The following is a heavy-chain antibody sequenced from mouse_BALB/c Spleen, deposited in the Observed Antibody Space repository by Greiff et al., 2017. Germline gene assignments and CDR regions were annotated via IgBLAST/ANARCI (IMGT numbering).Heavy chain of an antibody. CDR2: ISSGGSYT. D-gene: IGHD2-3*01. Sequence: EVMLVESGGDLVKPGGSLKLSCAASGFTFSSYGMSWVRQTPDKRLEWVATISSGGSYTYYPDSVKGRFTISRDNAKNTLYLQMSSLKSEDTAMYYCARDGSTEGFAYWGQGTLVTVSA. CDR3: ARDGSTEGFAY. J-gene: IGHJ3*01. V-gene: IGHV5-6*02. CDR1: GFTFSSYG.